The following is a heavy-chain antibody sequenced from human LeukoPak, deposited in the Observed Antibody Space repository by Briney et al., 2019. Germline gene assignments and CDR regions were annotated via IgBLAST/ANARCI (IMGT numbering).Heavy chain of an antibody. V-gene: IGHV3-53*01. CDR1: GITVSRNY. CDR2: IYSDGST. CDR3: ARGLLVPNSSRWYYFDY. J-gene: IGHJ4*02. Sequence: GGSLRLSCAASGITVSRNYMTWVRQAPGKGLEWVSAIYSDGSTYYADSVKGRFTISRDTSKNTLYLQMNSLRAEDTAVYYCARGLLVPNSSRWYYFDYWGQGTLVTVSS. D-gene: IGHD6-13*01.